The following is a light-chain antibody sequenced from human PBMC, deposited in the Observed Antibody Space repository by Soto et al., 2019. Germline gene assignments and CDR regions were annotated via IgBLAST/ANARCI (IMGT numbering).Light chain of an antibody. CDR3: QQYYITPVT. CDR1: QSILSSSNNQNY. CDR2: WAS. J-gene: IGKJ3*01. Sequence: DIVMTQSPDSLAVSLGERATIDCKSSQSILSSSNNQNYLAWFQQKPGQPPKLLIYWASTRDSGVPDRFSGSGSGADFTLTISSLQAEDVAVYYCQQYYITPVTFGPGTKVDIK. V-gene: IGKV4-1*01.